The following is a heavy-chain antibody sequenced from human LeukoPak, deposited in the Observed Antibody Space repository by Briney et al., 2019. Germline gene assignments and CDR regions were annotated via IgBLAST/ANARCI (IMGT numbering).Heavy chain of an antibody. CDR1: GGSISSSSYY. CDR2: IYYSGST. J-gene: IGHJ4*02. V-gene: IGHV4-39*01. Sequence: SETLSLTCTVSGGSISSSSYYWGWIRQPPGKGLEWIGSIYYSGSTYYNPSLKSRVTISVDTSKNQFSLKLSSVTAADTAVYYCARRMTTYFDYWGQGTLVTVSS. D-gene: IGHD4-17*01. CDR3: ARRMTTYFDY.